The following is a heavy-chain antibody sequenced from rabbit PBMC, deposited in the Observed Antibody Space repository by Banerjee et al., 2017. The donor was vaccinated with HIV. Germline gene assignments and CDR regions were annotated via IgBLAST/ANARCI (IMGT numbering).Heavy chain of an antibody. D-gene: IGHD4-1*01. Sequence: QSLEESGGGLVKPEGSPTLTCTASGFDLSSYYYMCWVRQAPGKGLEWIACIDSGSSGFTYFASWAKGRFTISKTSSTTVTLQMTSLTVADTAIYFCARDLTGVIGWNFGWWGQGTLVTVS. J-gene: IGHJ3*01. V-gene: IGHV1S40*01. CDR1: GFDLSSYYY. CDR3: ARDLTGVIGWNFGW. CDR2: IDSGSSGFT.